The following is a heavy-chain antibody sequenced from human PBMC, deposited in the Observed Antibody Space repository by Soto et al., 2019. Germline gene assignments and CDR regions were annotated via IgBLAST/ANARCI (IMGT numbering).Heavy chain of an antibody. CDR2: ISGSGGST. CDR3: AKGPRSNCSSTSCSLGDAFDI. CDR1: GFTFSSYA. J-gene: IGHJ3*02. Sequence: GGSLRLSCAASGFTFSSYAMSWVRQAPGKGLEWVSAISGSGGSTYCADSVKGRITISRDKSKNTLYLQMNSLTDEDTDVTYLAKGPRSNCSSTSCSLGDAFDIWGQGTMVTVSS. V-gene: IGHV3-23*01. D-gene: IGHD2-2*01.